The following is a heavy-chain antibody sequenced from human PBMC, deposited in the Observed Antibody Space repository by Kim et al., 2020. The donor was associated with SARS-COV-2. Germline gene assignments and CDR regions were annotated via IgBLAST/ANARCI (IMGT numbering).Heavy chain of an antibody. CDR1: GDSVSSNSAA. CDR2: TYYRSKWYN. J-gene: IGHJ6*02. V-gene: IGHV6-1*01. Sequence: SQTLSLTCAISGDSVSSNSAAWNWIRQSPSRGLEWLGRTYYRSKWYNDYAVSVKSRITINPDTSKNQFSLQLNSVTPEDTAVYYCARESLTWIQLWPTPYYYYYGMDVWGQGTTVTVSS. D-gene: IGHD5-18*01. CDR3: ARESLTWIQLWPTPYYYYYGMDV.